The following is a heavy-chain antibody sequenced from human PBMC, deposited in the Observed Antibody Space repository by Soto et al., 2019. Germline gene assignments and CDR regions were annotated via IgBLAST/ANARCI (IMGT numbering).Heavy chain of an antibody. CDR1: GLTFRAFS. CDR3: AKSRGDSWYLYYYDY. J-gene: IGHJ4*02. D-gene: IGHD5-12*01. CDR2: ISGSGGST. Sequence: EVQLLESGGGLVQPGGSLRLSCAASGLTFRAFSMSWVRQPPGKGLEWVSGISGSGGSTYYADSVKGRFTISRDSSNNTLYLQMSSLRAEDTAVYYCAKSRGDSWYLYYYDYWGQGTLVTVSS. V-gene: IGHV3-23*01.